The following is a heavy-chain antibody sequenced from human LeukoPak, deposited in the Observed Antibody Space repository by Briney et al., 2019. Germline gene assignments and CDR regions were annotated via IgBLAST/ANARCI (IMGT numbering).Heavy chain of an antibody. Sequence: GGSLRLXCAASGFTFSDYYMSWIRQAPGKGLEWVSYISSSGSTIYYADSVKGRFTISRDNAKNSLYLQMNSLRAEDTAVYYCARGTYDFWSGYPDSFDYWGQGTLVTVSS. D-gene: IGHD3-3*01. CDR3: ARGTYDFWSGYPDSFDY. CDR2: ISSSGSTI. J-gene: IGHJ4*02. CDR1: GFTFSDYY. V-gene: IGHV3-11*04.